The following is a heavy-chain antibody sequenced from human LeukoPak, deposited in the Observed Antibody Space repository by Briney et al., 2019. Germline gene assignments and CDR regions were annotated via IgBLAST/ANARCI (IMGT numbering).Heavy chain of an antibody. CDR2: IWYDGSNK. Sequence: PGGSLRLSCAASGFTFSSYGMHWVRQAPGKGLEWVAVIWYDGSNKYYADSVKGRFTISRDNSKNTLYLQMNSLRAEDTAVYYCARDRDNGYNFPYFDYGGQGTLFTVSS. D-gene: IGHD5-24*01. J-gene: IGHJ4*02. V-gene: IGHV3-33*01. CDR1: GFTFSSYG. CDR3: ARDRDNGYNFPYFDY.